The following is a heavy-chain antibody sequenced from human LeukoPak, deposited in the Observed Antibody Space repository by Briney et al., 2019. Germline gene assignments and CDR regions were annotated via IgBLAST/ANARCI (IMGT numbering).Heavy chain of an antibody. D-gene: IGHD6-13*01. J-gene: IGHJ5*02. CDR1: GYTFTSYY. Sequence: ASVTVSCKASGYTFTSYYMHWVRQAPGQGLEWMGIINPSGGSTSYAQKFQGRVTMTRDTSTSTVYMEPSSLRSEDTAVYYCARADTVAAAGTVETWFDPWGQGTLVTVSS. V-gene: IGHV1-46*01. CDR3: ARADTVAAAGTVETWFDP. CDR2: INPSGGST.